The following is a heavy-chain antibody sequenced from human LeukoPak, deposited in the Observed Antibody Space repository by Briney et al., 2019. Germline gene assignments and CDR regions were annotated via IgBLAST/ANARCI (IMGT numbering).Heavy chain of an antibody. Sequence: PGGSLRLSCAASGFTFSSYAMSWVRQAPGKGLDWVSAISGSGGSTYYADSVKGRFTISRDNSKNTLYLQMNSLRAEDTAVYYCAKSLYVVPAEHYYYYMDVWGKGTTVTVSS. J-gene: IGHJ6*03. CDR1: GFTFSSYA. CDR3: AKSLYVVPAEHYYYYMDV. CDR2: ISGSGGST. D-gene: IGHD2-2*01. V-gene: IGHV3-23*01.